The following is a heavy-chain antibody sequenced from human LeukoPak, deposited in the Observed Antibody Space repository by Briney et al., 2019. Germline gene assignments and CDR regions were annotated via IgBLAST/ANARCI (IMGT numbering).Heavy chain of an antibody. CDR3: ARQPYCGGHCYFYDY. J-gene: IGHJ4*02. V-gene: IGHV5-51*01. CDR1: GYGFTSYG. CDR2: IYPGDFDT. D-gene: IGHD2-21*02. Sequence: GEARQSSCKGSGYGFTSYGMGWVGPMPGKGREWMGIIYPGDFDTRYSPSFPGQVTISPSKSIIPAYLQCSSLKASGPAMYYCARQPYCGGHCYFYDYWGQGTLVTVSS.